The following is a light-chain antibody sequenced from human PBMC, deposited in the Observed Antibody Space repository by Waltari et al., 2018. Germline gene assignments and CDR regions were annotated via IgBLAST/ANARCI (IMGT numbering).Light chain of an antibody. J-gene: IGLJ1*01. V-gene: IGLV1-40*01. Sequence: QSVLTQPPSVSGAPGQTVTIPCTGSSSNIGAGYDVHWYQQFPGTAPKLLIYGNINRPSGVPDRFSGSKSGTSASLAITGLQAEDEADYYCQSYDSSLSGYIFGPVTTVTVL. CDR2: GNI. CDR3: QSYDSSLSGYI. CDR1: SSNIGAGYD.